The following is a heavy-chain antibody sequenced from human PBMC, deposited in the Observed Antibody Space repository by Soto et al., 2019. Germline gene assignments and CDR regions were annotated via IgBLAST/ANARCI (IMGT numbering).Heavy chain of an antibody. Sequence: PGGSLRLSCAASGFTFSSYWMSWVRQAPGKGLEWVANIKQDGSEKYYVDSVKGRFTISRDNAKNSLYLQMNSLRAEDTAVFFFASDFSLTGYSYGYDAFDIWGQGTMVTVSS. CDR1: GFTFSSYW. CDR3: ASDFSLTGYSYGYDAFDI. D-gene: IGHD5-18*01. CDR2: IKQDGSEK. V-gene: IGHV3-7*04. J-gene: IGHJ3*02.